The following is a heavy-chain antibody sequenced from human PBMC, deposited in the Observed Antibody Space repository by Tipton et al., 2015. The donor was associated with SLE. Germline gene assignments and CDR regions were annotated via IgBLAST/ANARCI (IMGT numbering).Heavy chain of an antibody. CDR2: INHSGST. Sequence: TLSLTCTVSGGSTSSGSYYWSWIRQPPGKGLEWIGEINHSGSTNYNPSLKSRVTISVDTSKNQFSLKLSSVTAADTAVYYCARDPYDSWSDYQATFDYWGQGTLVTVSS. V-gene: IGHV4-39*07. CDR3: ARDPYDSWSDYQATFDY. D-gene: IGHD3-3*01. J-gene: IGHJ4*02. CDR1: GGSTSSGSYY.